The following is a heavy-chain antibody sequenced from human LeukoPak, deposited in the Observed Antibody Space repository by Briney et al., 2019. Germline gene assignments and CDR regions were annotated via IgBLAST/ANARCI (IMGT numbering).Heavy chain of an antibody. Sequence: SQTLSLTCTVSGGSISSGDSYWSWIRQPPGKGLEWIGYIYYSGSTYYNPSLKSRVTISVDTSKNQFSLKLSSVTAADTAVYYCARDSYRSYYYDSSGSSGDYWGQGTLVTVSS. D-gene: IGHD3-22*01. CDR2: IYYSGST. J-gene: IGHJ4*02. CDR3: ARDSYRSYYYDSSGSSGDY. CDR1: GGSISSGDSY. V-gene: IGHV4-30-4*01.